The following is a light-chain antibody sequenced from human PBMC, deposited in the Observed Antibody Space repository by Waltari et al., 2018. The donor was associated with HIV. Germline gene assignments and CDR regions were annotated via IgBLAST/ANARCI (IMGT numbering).Light chain of an antibody. J-gene: IGLJ3*02. CDR1: SSDVGGYNF. Sequence: QSALTQPPSASGSPGPSVTISCIGTSSDVGGYNFVSWYQQHPGKAPKLMSYEVCKRPAGCHDLFAGSKSGNTASLTVAGLQADDAADYYCSSYAGSNNWLFGGGTKLIVL. CDR3: SSYAGSNNWL. CDR2: EVC. V-gene: IGLV2-8*01.